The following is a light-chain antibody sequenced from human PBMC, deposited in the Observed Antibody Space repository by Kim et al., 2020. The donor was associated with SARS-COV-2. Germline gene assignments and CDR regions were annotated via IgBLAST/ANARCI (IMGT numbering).Light chain of an antibody. CDR2: DVS. Sequence: IVLTQSPGTLSLSPGERVTLSCRASQSVSSVYFAWYQQKPGQAPRLLIYDVSTRATGIPDRFSGSGSGTDFTLTISRLEPEDSAVYYCQQYGSSPQTFGQGTKLEI. CDR1: QSVSSVY. V-gene: IGKV3-20*01. J-gene: IGKJ2*01. CDR3: QQYGSSPQT.